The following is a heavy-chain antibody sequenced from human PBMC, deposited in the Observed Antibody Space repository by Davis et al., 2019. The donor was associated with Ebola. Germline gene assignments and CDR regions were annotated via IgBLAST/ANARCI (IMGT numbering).Heavy chain of an antibody. V-gene: IGHV3-23*01. CDR3: AKDWGYMVRGVMIDY. D-gene: IGHD3-10*01. J-gene: IGHJ4*02. Sequence: PGGSLRLSCAASGFTFSNYAMSWVRQAPGKGLGWVSAIDGGGDATYYADSVKGRFTISRDNSKNTLFLQMSSLRAEDTAVYYCAKDWGYMVRGVMIDYWGQGTLVTVSS. CDR2: IDGGGDAT. CDR1: GFTFSNYA.